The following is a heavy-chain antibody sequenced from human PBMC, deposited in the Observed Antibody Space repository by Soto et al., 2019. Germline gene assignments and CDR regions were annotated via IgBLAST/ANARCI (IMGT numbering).Heavy chain of an antibody. CDR2: IKTDGSST. V-gene: IGHV3-74*01. J-gene: IGHJ5*02. CDR1: GFTFSSYW. Sequence: EVQLVESGGGLVQPGGSLRLSCAASGFTFSSYWMHWVRQAPGKGLVWVSRIKTDGSSTNYADSVKGRFTISRDNAKNMLYLQMNSLRPEDTAVYYCTREKFDPWGHGTLVTVSS. CDR3: TREKFDP.